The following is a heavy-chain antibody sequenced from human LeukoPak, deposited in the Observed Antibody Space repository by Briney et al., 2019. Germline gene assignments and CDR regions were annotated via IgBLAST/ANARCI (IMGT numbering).Heavy chain of an antibody. CDR2: INIDGSRI. Sequence: GGSLRLSCAASGFTSYSYWMHWVRQAPGKGLVWVSRINIDGSRIDYADSVKGRFTMSRDIAKNTLYLQMNSLRADDRAVYYCAREVEEVPGAMGVYYYYYMDVWGKGTTVTVSS. D-gene: IGHD2-2*01. V-gene: IGHV3-74*01. J-gene: IGHJ6*03. CDR1: GFTSYSYW. CDR3: AREVEEVPGAMGVYYYYYMDV.